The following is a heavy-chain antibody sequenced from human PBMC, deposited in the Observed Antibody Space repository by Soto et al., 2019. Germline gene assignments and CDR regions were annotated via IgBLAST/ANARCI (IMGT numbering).Heavy chain of an antibody. CDR1: GGSISSSSYY. J-gene: IGHJ5*02. CDR3: AGTYYDFWSGYQWWFDP. Sequence: SETLSLTCTVSGGSISSSSYYWGWIRQPPGKGLEWIGSIYYSGSTYYNPSLKSRVTISVDTSKNQFSLKLSSVTAADTAVYYCAGTYYDFWSGYQWWFDPWGQGTLVTVSS. V-gene: IGHV4-39*01. CDR2: IYYSGST. D-gene: IGHD3-3*01.